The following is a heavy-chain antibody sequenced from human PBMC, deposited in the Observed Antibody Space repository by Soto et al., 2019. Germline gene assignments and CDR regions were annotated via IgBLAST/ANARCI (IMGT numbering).Heavy chain of an antibody. D-gene: IGHD3-10*01. V-gene: IGHV1-69*13. CDR2: IIPIFGTA. Sequence: GASVKVSCKASGGAFSSYAISWVRQAPEQGLEWMGGIIPIFGTANYAQKFQGRVTITADESTSTAYMELSSLRSEDTAVYYCARVSPLMVRGVIIDFNYYYGMDVWGQGTTVTVSS. CDR3: ARVSPLMVRGVIIDFNYYYGMDV. J-gene: IGHJ6*02. CDR1: GGAFSSYA.